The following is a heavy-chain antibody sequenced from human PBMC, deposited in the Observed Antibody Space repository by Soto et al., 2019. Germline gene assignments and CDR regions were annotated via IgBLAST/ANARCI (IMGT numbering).Heavy chain of an antibody. Sequence: QMQLVESGGGVVQPGRSLRLSCAASGFTFSSYGMHWVRQAPGEGLEWLAVIGFDGNYKYHAASVKGRFTISRDNSKNTLFLRMIPRIDAATAVFSCVKAHSHRGSYEIWFFHLCCRGTLVTFSS. CDR2: IGFDGNYK. CDR3: VKAHSHRGSYEIWFFHL. CDR1: GFTFSSYG. D-gene: IGHD1-26*01. V-gene: IGHV3-30*18. J-gene: IGHJ2*01.